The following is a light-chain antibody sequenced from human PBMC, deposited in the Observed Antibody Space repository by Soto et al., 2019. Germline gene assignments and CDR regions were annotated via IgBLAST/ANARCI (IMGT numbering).Light chain of an antibody. CDR1: QSISSN. CDR2: DAS. J-gene: IGKJ1*01. V-gene: IGKV3-20*01. CDR3: QQYGSSGT. Sequence: EIVLTQSPGTLSLSPGERATLSCRASQSISSNLAWYQQKPGQAPRLLISDASNRATGIPARFSGSGSGTDFTLTISRLEPEDFAVYYCQQYGSSGTFGQGTKVDIK.